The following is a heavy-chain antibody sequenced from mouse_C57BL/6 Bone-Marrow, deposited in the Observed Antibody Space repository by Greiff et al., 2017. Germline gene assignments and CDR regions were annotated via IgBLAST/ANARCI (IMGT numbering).Heavy chain of an antibody. CDR1: GYTFTEYT. CDR3: ARHEVYDGYYAWFAY. D-gene: IGHD2-3*01. J-gene: IGHJ3*01. CDR2: FYPGSGSI. Sequence: QVQLQQSGAELVKPGASVKLSCKASGYTFTEYTIHWVKQRSGQGLEWIGWFYPGSGSIKYNETFKDKATLTADKSSSTVYMELSRLTSEDSAVYFCARHEVYDGYYAWFAYWGQGTLVTVSA. V-gene: IGHV1-62-2*01.